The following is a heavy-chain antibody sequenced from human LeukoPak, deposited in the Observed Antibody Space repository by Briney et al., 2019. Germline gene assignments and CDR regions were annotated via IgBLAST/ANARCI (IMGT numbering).Heavy chain of an antibody. V-gene: IGHV4-34*01. CDR1: GGSFSGYY. J-gene: IGHJ4*02. D-gene: IGHD2-15*01. Sequence: SETLSHTCAVYGGSFSGYYWSWIGQHPGKELEEMGEINHSGGTNYKQSLNSRVTISVDTSKHQFSLKLSSVPAADTAVYYCARPPLDEGYCSGGSCYYFDYWGQGTLVTVSS. CDR3: ARPPLDEGYCSGGSCYYFDY. CDR2: INHSGGT.